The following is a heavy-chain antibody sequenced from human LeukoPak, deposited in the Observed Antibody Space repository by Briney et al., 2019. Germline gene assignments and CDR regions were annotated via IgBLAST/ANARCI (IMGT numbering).Heavy chain of an antibody. CDR2: ISGSGGDT. V-gene: IGHV3-23*01. J-gene: IGHJ6*04. CDR1: GFTISSFA. D-gene: IGHD4-17*01. CDR3: ATTVTTDYYYYGMDV. Sequence: GGSLRLSCAASGFTISSFAMSWVRQAPGKGLEWVSGISGSGGDTYYADSVRGRFTISRDNSKKTLDLQMNTLRAEDTAVYYCATTVTTDYYYYGMDVWGKGTTVTVSS.